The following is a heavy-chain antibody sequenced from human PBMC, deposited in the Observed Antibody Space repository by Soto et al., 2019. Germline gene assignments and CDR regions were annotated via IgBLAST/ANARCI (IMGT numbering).Heavy chain of an antibody. CDR3: AKDMRSDR. CDR1: GFTFSSYA. J-gene: IGHJ5*02. D-gene: IGHD2-2*01. CDR2: ISGSVATT. V-gene: IGHV3-23*01. Sequence: PGGSLRLSCAASGFTFSSYAMSWVRQPPGKGLEWVSAISGSVATTYYADSVKGRFTISRDNSKNTLYLQMNSLRVDDTAVYYWAKDMRSDRWGQGSLVTVSA.